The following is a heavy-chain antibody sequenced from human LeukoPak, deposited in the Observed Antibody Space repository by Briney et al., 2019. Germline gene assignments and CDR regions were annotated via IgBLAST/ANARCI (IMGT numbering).Heavy chain of an antibody. D-gene: IGHD1-26*01. CDR1: GFTFSDYY. CDR3: AKDYRIVGATSLDY. V-gene: IGHV3-11*01. Sequence: GGSLRLSCAASGFTFSDYYMSWIRQAPGKGLEWVSYISSSGSTIYYADSVKGRFTISRDNSKNTLYLQMNSLRAEDTAVYYCAKDYRIVGATSLDYWGQGTLVTVSS. J-gene: IGHJ4*02. CDR2: ISSSGSTI.